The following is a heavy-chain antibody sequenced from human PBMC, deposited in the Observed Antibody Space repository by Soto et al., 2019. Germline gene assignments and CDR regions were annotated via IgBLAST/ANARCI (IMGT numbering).Heavy chain of an antibody. CDR3: ARQGIAVAGSSGASDPDPDY. CDR1: GGSISSSSYY. V-gene: IGHV4-39*01. Sequence: SETLSLTCTVSGGSISSSSYYWGWIRQPPGKGLEWIGSIYYSGSTYYNPSLKSRVTISVDTSKNQFSLKLSSVTAADTAVYYCARQGIAVAGSSGASDPDPDYWGQGTLVTVSS. J-gene: IGHJ4*02. D-gene: IGHD6-19*01. CDR2: IYYSGST.